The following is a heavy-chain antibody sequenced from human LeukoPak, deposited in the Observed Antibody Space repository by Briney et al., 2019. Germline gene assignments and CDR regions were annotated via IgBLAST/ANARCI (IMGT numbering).Heavy chain of an antibody. Sequence: GGSLRLSCAASGFTFSSYEMNWVRQAPGKGLEWVSYISSSGSTIYYADFVMGRSTISRDNSKSTLYLQMNSLRVEDTAVYYCARDAGGNSADYYFDYWGQGTLVTVSS. V-gene: IGHV3-48*03. CDR2: ISSSGSTI. CDR3: ARDAGGNSADYYFDY. CDR1: GFTFSSYE. D-gene: IGHD4-23*01. J-gene: IGHJ4*02.